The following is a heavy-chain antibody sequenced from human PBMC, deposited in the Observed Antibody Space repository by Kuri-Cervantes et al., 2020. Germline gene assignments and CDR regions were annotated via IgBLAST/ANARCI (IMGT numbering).Heavy chain of an antibody. J-gene: IGHJ6*03. CDR2: TYYRSKWYN. V-gene: IGHV6-1*01. D-gene: IGHD6-19*01. Sequence: SQTLSLTCAISGDSVPSNSAAWNWIRQSPSRGLEWLGRTYYRSKWYNDYAVSVKSRISINPDTSKNQFSLQLNSVTPEDTAVYYCARGFTSGPYYYYYMDVWGKGTPVTVSS. CDR1: GDSVPSNSAA. CDR3: ARGFTSGPYYYYYMDV.